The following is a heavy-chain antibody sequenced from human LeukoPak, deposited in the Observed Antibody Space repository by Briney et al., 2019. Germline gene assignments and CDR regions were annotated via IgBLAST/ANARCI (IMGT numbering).Heavy chain of an antibody. J-gene: IGHJ6*02. V-gene: IGHV3-33*01. D-gene: IGHD6-6*01. CDR1: GFTFSSYG. CDR3: ARSGSSSGGGV. CDR2: IWYDGSNK. Sequence: GGSLRLSCAASGFTFSSYGMHWVRQAPGKGLEWVAVIWYDGSNKYYADSVKGRFTISRDNSKNTLYLQMNSLRSEDTAVYYCARSGSSSGGGVWGQGTTVTVSS.